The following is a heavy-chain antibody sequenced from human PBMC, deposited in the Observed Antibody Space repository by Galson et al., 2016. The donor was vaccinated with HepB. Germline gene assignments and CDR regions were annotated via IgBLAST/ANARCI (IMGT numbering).Heavy chain of an antibody. D-gene: IGHD2-21*01. CDR2: IYPGDSDT. V-gene: IGHV5-51*01. Sequence: QSGAEVKKPGESLKISCVGSGYDFDKFWTGWVRQKPDKGLEWMGVIYPGDSDTVYSPSFQGHVTFSVDKSTKTVDLHFSSLRASDTATYYCARRDGGRFLWWFDSWGQGTRVIVSS. CDR3: ARRDGGRFLWWFDS. CDR1: GYDFDKFW. J-gene: IGHJ5*01.